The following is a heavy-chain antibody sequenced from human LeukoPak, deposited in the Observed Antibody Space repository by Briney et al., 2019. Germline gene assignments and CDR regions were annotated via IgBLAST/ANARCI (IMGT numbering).Heavy chain of an antibody. Sequence: PSQTLSLTCTVSGGSISSGGYYWSWIRQHPGKGLEWIGYIYYSGSTYYNPSLKSRVTILVDTSKNQFSLKLSSVTAADTAVYYCARVRDYYGSGSYWGYNWFDPWGQGTLVTVSS. CDR1: GGSISSGGYY. D-gene: IGHD3-10*01. J-gene: IGHJ5*02. CDR2: IYYSGST. CDR3: ARVRDYYGSGSYWGYNWFDP. V-gene: IGHV4-31*03.